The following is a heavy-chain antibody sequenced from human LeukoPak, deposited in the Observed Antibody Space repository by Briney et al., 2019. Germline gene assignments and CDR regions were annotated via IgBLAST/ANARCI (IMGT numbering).Heavy chain of an antibody. V-gene: IGHV5-51*01. CDR2: IYPDDSDT. CDR3: VRPARQDYGGNFDY. J-gene: IGHJ4*02. D-gene: IGHD4-23*01. Sequence: GESLKISCKGSGYTFTTYWIGWVRQMPGKGLEWMGNIYPDDSDTTYSPSFQGQVTISVDKSISTAYLPWSSLKASGTAMYYCVRPARQDYGGNFDYWGQGTLVTVSS. CDR1: GYTFTTYW.